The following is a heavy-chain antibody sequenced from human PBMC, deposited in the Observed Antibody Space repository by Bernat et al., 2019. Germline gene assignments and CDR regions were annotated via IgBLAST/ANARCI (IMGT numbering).Heavy chain of an antibody. CDR1: GFTFSAFG. CDR2: ILLDGSNE. J-gene: IGHJ4*02. V-gene: IGHV3-33*05. D-gene: IGHD3-10*01. Sequence: QVQVVESGGGVVQPGTSLRLSCAVSGFTFSAFGMHWVRQAPGKGLEWVAVILLDGSNEYYAESVKGRFTISRDNSKNTLYLQMNSLRAEDTAVYYCGRDDTGTAVQGQHTDSWGKGTMVTVSS. CDR3: GRDDTGTAVQGQHTDS.